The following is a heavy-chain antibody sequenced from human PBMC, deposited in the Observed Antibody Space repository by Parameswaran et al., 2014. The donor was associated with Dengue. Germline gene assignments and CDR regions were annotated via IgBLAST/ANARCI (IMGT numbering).Heavy chain of an antibody. Sequence: SWVRQAPGQGLEWMGWISAYNGNTNYAQKLQGRVTMTTDTSTSTAYMELRSLRSDDTAVYYCARGRGDFWSGDPFNWFDPWGQGTLVTVSS. CDR2: ISAYNGNT. V-gene: IGHV1-18*01. J-gene: IGHJ5*02. CDR3: ARGRGDFWSGDPFNWFDP. D-gene: IGHD3-3*01.